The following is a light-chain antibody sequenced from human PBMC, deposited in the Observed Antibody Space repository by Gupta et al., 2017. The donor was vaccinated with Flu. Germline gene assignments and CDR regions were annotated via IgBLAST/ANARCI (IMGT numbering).Light chain of an antibody. Sequence: QSALTQPASVSGPPGQSITISCTRTSSDIGSYNYVSWYQQHPGKAPKLLIYGVTNRPSGVSNRFSGSKSGDTASLTISGLQAEDEADYYCSSCTSSTTVVFGGGTKLTVL. CDR1: SSDIGSYNY. J-gene: IGLJ2*01. CDR3: SSCTSSTTVV. V-gene: IGLV2-14*01. CDR2: GVT.